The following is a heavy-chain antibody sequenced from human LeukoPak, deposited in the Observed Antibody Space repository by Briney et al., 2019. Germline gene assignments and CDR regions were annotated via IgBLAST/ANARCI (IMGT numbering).Heavy chain of an antibody. CDR2: ISAYNGNT. D-gene: IGHD3-22*01. Sequence: PRASVKVSCKASGYTFTSYGISWVRQAPGQGLEWMGWISAYNGNTNYAQKLQGRVTMTTDTSTSTAYMELRSVRSDDTAVYYCARENSSGYYVDYWGQGTLVTVSS. J-gene: IGHJ4*02. CDR3: ARENSSGYYVDY. CDR1: GYTFTSYG. V-gene: IGHV1-18*01.